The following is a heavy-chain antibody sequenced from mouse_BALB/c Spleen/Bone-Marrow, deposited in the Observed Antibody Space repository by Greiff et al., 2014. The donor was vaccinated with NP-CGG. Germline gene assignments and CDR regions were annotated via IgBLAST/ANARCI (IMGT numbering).Heavy chain of an antibody. CDR1: GYTFTGYW. Sequence: VQLQQSGAELVRPEASVKLSCRTSGYTFTGYWMNWVKQRPEQGLEWIGRIDPYDSETHYNQKFKVKAILTVDKSSSTAYMQLSSLTSEDSAVYYCAYGSSFGFAYWGQGTLVTVSA. CDR3: AYGSSFGFAY. D-gene: IGHD1-1*01. J-gene: IGHJ3*01. CDR2: IDPYDSET. V-gene: IGHV1-74*01.